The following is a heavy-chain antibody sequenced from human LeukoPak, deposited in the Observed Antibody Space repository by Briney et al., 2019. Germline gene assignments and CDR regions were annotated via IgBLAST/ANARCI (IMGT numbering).Heavy chain of an antibody. CDR1: GGTFSSYA. D-gene: IGHD6-13*01. V-gene: IGHV1-69*01. J-gene: IGHJ6*03. CDR3: AAYSSSWLTNYYYYYMDV. Sequence: ASVKVSCKASGGTFSSYAISWVRQAPGQGLEWMGGIIPIFGTANYAQKFQGRVTITADESTSTAYMELSSLRSEDTAVYYCAAYSSSWLTNYYYYYMDVWGKGTAVTISS. CDR2: IIPIFGTA.